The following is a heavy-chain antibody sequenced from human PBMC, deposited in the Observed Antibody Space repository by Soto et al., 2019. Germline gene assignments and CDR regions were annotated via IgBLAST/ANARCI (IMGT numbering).Heavy chain of an antibody. V-gene: IGHV3-74*01. CDR3: ARVAYNSRQTFLVDP. J-gene: IGHJ5*02. D-gene: IGHD6-13*01. Sequence: EVQLVESGGGLVQPGGSMRLSCADSRFTFSGFWLHWVRQAPGKWLVWVSHINSDGSRTSYAESVKGRFTISRDNAKNTLYLQMNILRDDDTAVYYCARVAYNSRQTFLVDPWCQRNFVPVSA. CDR2: INSDGSRT. CDR1: RFTFSGFW.